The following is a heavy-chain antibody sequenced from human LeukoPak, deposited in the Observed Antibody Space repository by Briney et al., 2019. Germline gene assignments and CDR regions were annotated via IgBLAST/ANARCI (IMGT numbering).Heavy chain of an antibody. D-gene: IGHD3-10*01. CDR2: ILYDGSNK. V-gene: IGHV3-30*01. CDR3: ARVVAGSVYNSGMDV. CDR1: GFTFSTYV. J-gene: IGHJ6*02. Sequence: GRSLRLSCAASGFTFSTYVMHWVRQAPGKGLQWVAVILYDGSNKYFADSVKGRFIISSDNSKNTLYLQMNSLTAEDTAVYYCARVVAGSVYNSGMDVWGQGTTVTVSS.